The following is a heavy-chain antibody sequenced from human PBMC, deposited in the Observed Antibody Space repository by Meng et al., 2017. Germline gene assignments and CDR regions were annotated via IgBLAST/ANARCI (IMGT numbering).Heavy chain of an antibody. J-gene: IGHJ6*02. D-gene: IGHD6-13*01. V-gene: IGHV4-34*01. CDR1: GGSFSGYY. Sequence: SETLSLTCAVYGGSFSGYYWSWIRQPPGKGLEWIGEINHSGSTNYNPSLKSRVTISVDTSKNQFSLKLSAVAAADTAVYYCAGYGGSSWSYYYYCGLDVWGQGTTVTVSS. CDR3: AGYGGSSWSYYYYCGLDV. CDR2: INHSGST.